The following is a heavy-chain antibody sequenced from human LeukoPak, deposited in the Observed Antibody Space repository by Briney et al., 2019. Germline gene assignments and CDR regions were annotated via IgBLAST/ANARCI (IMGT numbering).Heavy chain of an antibody. CDR1: GFTVSSNY. D-gene: IGHD2-15*01. V-gene: IGHV3-66*01. J-gene: IGHJ4*02. CDR2: IYSGGST. CDR3: TKDLSVVAATKGPDY. Sequence: GGSLRLSCAASGFTVSSNYMSWVRQAPGKGLEWVSVIYSGGSTYYADSVKGRFTISRDNSKNTLYLQMNSLRAEDTAVYYCTKDLSVVAATKGPDYWGQGTLVTVSS.